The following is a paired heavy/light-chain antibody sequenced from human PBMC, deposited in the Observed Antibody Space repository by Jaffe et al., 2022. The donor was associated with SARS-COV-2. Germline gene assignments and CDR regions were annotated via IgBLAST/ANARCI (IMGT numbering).Light chain of an antibody. CDR1: QSVSKNY. V-gene: IGKV3-20*01. CDR3: QQYVGSPLT. CDR2: GAS. J-gene: IGKJ4*01. Sequence: EIVLTQSPGTLSLSPGERATLSCRASQSVSKNYLAWYQQKPGQPPRLIIYGASSRATGIPDRFSGSGSGTDFTLTISRLEPEDFAVYYCQQYVGSPLTFGGGTKVEIK.
Heavy chain of an antibody. Sequence: EVQLVESGGGLVQPGGSLRLSCVASGFNFRIYDMNWVRQVKGKGLEWVSATGTTGDTFYADSVRGRFTISRDDAKNSLYLQMDNLRADDTAIYYCSRGGFSKVGGDVNWFDPWGQGTLVTVSS. V-gene: IGHV3-13*01. J-gene: IGHJ5*02. CDR2: TGTTGDT. D-gene: IGHD3-10*01. CDR1: GFNFRIYD. CDR3: SRGGFSKVGGDVNWFDP.